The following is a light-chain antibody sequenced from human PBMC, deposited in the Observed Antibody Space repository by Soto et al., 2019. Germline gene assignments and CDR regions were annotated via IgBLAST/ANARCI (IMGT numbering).Light chain of an antibody. J-gene: IGLJ3*02. CDR1: SSNIGSNT. Sequence: QSVLTQPPSASGTPGQTVAISWSGSSSNIGSNTVNWYQQFPGTAPKLLIYGNNQRPSGVPDRLSGSKSDTSASLAISGLLSEDESDYYCATWDDSLNGWVFGGGTKLTVL. V-gene: IGLV1-44*01. CDR3: ATWDDSLNGWV. CDR2: GNN.